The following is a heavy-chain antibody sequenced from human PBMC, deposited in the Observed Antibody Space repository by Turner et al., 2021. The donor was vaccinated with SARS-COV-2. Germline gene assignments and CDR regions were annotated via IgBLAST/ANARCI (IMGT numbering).Heavy chain of an antibody. CDR1: GFTFSSSS. J-gene: IGHJ4*02. CDR2: ISSSSSYI. V-gene: IGHV3-21*01. CDR3: ARSPTAPGYYYDSSGYYTPYYFDY. D-gene: IGHD3-22*01. Sequence: EVQLVESGGGLVKPGGSLRLSCAASGFTFSSSSMNWVRQAPGNGLGWVSSISSSSSYIYYADSVKGRFTISRDNAKNSLYLQMNSLRAEDTAVYYCARSPTAPGYYYDSSGYYTPYYFDYWGQGTLVTVSS.